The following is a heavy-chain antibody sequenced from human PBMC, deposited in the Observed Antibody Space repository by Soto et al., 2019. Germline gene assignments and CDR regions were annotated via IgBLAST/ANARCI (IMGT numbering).Heavy chain of an antibody. CDR1: GCPFISYA. V-gene: IGHV3-64*02. CDR2: ISSNGGST. D-gene: IGHD2-2*01. J-gene: IGHJ4*02. CDR3: ARESQGYCSSTSCPYYFDY. Sequence: PGGSLRLSCAASGCPFISYAMHWVRQAPGKGLEYVSAISSNGGSTYYADSVKGRFTISRDNSKNTLYLQMGSLRAEDMAVYYCARESQGYCSSTSCPYYFDYWGQGTLVTVSS.